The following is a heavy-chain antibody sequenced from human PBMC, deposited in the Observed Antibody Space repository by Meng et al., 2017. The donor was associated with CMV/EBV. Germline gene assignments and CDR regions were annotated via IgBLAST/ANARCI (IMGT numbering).Heavy chain of an antibody. CDR2: ISSSGSTI. D-gene: IGHD1-26*01. Sequence: CAASGLDFSDYYMSWIRQAPGKGLEWVSYISSSGSTIYYADSVKGRFTISRDNAKNSLYLQMNSLRAEDTAVYYCARVDSGSYSFDLWGRGTLVTVSS. V-gene: IGHV3-11*01. CDR1: GLDFSDYY. CDR3: ARVDSGSYSFDL. J-gene: IGHJ2*01.